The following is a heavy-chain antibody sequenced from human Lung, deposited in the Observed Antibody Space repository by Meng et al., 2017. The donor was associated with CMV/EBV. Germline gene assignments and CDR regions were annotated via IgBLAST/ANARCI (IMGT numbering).Heavy chain of an antibody. V-gene: IGHV4-34*01. D-gene: IGHD2-15*01. CDR2: ISHSGST. CDR3: ARGMGSPPRSKLLGSRRTRDFYYGLDV. CDR1: GGSFSGFY. J-gene: IGHJ6*02. Sequence: SXTXSLXCAVYGGSFSGFYWSXIRQPPGKGLEWIGAISHSGSTNYKPSLKSRVTISVDTSKNQFSLKLNSLTAADTAVYYCARGMGSPPRSKLLGSRRTRDFYYGLDVWXQETTVTVSS.